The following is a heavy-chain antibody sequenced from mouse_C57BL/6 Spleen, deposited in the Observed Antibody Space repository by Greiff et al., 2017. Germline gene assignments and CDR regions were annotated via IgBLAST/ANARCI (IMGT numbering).Heavy chain of an antibody. Sequence: EVQRVESGPELVKPGASVKISCKASGYSFTGYYMNWVKQSPEKSLEWIGEINPSTGGTTYNQKFKAKATLTVDKSSSTAYMQLKSLTSEDSAVYYCARRVYFDYWGQGTTLTVSS. J-gene: IGHJ2*01. CDR1: GYSFTGYY. CDR3: ARRVYFDY. V-gene: IGHV1-42*01. CDR2: INPSTGGT.